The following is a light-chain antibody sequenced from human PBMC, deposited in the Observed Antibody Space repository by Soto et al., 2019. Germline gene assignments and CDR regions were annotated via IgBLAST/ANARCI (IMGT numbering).Light chain of an antibody. CDR3: QQYNNWPRT. J-gene: IGKJ1*01. V-gene: IGKV3-15*01. Sequence: NVGTQSPGTPALSPGEGATLSCRASQSVSSNLAWYQQKPGPAPRLLIYGASTRATGIPARFSGSGSGTEFTLTISSLQSEDFAVYYCQQYNNWPRTFGQGTKVDI. CDR1: QSVSSN. CDR2: GAS.